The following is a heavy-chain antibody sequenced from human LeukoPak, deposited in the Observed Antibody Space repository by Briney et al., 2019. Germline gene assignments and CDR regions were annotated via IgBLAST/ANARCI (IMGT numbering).Heavy chain of an antibody. V-gene: IGHV5-51*01. CDR3: ARQYGRPFDY. J-gene: IGHJ4*02. Sequence: GESLKISCKGSGYTFSSSWIGWVRQMLGKGLEWMGIIYPGDSDTRYSPSFQGQVTIPADKSINTAYLQWSSLKATDTGIYYCARQYGRPFDYWGQGTLVTVSS. CDR1: GYTFSSSW. D-gene: IGHD4-17*01. CDR2: IYPGDSDT.